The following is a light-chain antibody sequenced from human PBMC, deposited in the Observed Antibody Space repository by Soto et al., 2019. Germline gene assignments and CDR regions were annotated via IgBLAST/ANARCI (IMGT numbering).Light chain of an antibody. J-gene: IGKJ1*01. CDR1: QSVKSSY. CDR3: QQYANSPRT. Sequence: ETVLTQSPGTLSLSPGERAIISCRASQSVKSSYLAWYQQKPGQAPRLLIYGVSTRATGTPDRFSGSGSGTDFTLTISRLEPEDFAVYYCQQYANSPRTFGQGTKV. V-gene: IGKV3-20*01. CDR2: GVS.